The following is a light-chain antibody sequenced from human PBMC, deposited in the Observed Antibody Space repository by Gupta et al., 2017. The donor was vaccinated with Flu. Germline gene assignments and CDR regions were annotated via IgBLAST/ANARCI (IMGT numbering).Light chain of an antibody. CDR3: QQYGGT. V-gene: IGKV3-15*01. J-gene: IGKJ3*01. Sequence: EIVMTQSPATLSVSPGERATLSCRASQSVSSNLAWYQQKPGQAPRLLIYGASTRATGIPARFSGSGSGTEFTLTISSLQSEDFVVYYCQQYGGTFGPGTKVDIK. CDR2: GAS. CDR1: QSVSSN.